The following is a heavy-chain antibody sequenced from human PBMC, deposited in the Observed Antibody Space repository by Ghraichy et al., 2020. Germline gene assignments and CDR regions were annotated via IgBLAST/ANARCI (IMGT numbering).Heavy chain of an antibody. CDR2: IYWDDGE. V-gene: IGHV2-5*02. CDR1: GFSLNTHGVG. J-gene: IGHJ3*01. Sequence: SGPTLVKPTQALTLTCTFSGFSLNTHGVGVGWIRQPPGKALEWLGNIYWDDGERYSPSLRSRLTITKDTSRNQVVLTMTNMAPVDTATYYCAHRGDVNARVVTFGFWGQGKMVTVSS. D-gene: IGHD3-16*01. CDR3: AHRGDVNARVVTFGF.